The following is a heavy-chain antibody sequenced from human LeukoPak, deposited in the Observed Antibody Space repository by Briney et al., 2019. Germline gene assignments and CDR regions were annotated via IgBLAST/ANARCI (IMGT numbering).Heavy chain of an antibody. CDR1: GFILNSYG. Sequence: PGGSLRLSCAASGFILNSYGVHWVRQAPGKGLEWVAVISYDGRYTYYADSVKGRFTISRDHSENMVYLQMDSLRAEDTAMYYCAKAPYFRGGMDVWGQGTTVTVSS. J-gene: IGHJ6*02. V-gene: IGHV3-30*18. D-gene: IGHD3-10*02. CDR3: AKAPYFRGGMDV. CDR2: ISYDGRYT.